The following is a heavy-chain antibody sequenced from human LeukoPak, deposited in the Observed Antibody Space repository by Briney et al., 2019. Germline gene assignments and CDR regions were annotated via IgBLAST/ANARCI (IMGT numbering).Heavy chain of an antibody. D-gene: IGHD2-2*01. J-gene: IGHJ3*02. CDR1: GYTFTGYY. CDR2: IIPIFGTA. Sequence: SVKVSCKASGYTFTGYYMHWVRQAPGQGLEWMGGIIPIFGTANYAQKFQGRVTITADESTSTAYMELSSLRSEDTAVYYCASGRGPAATLGAFDIWGQGTMVTVSS. CDR3: ASGRGPAATLGAFDI. V-gene: IGHV1-69*13.